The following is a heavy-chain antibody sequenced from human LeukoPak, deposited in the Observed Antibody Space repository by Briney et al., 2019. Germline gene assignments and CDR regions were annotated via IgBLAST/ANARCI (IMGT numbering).Heavy chain of an antibody. D-gene: IGHD6-19*01. Sequence: SETLSLTCAVYGGSFSGYYWSWIRQPPGKGLEWIGEINHSGSTNYNPSLKSRVTISVDTSKNQFSLKLSSVTAADTAVYYCARDGIEQWLVKANWFDPWGQGTLVTVSS. CDR3: ARDGIEQWLVKANWFDP. V-gene: IGHV4-34*01. J-gene: IGHJ5*02. CDR2: INHSGST. CDR1: GGSFSGYY.